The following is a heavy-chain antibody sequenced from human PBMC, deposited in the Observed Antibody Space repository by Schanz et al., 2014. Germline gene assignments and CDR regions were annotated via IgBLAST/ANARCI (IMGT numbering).Heavy chain of an antibody. D-gene: IGHD1-26*01. CDR3: ARQGDVYRLDY. V-gene: IGHV4-59*08. J-gene: IGHJ4*02. Sequence: QVQLQESGPGLVKPSETLSLTCTVSGASISFYDWNWIRQSPGKGLEWIGYIYHSGSPIYNPSLQRRVPIPKDPSKTNFPLKMEFVTAADTAMYFCARQGDVYRLDYWGQGTLVTVTS. CDR2: IYHSGSP. CDR1: GASISFYD.